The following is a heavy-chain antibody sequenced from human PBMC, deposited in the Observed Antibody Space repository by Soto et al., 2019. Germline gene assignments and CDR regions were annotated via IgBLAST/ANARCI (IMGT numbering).Heavy chain of an antibody. CDR1: GDSLSGTYW. D-gene: IGHD6-19*01. J-gene: IGHJ4*02. CDR3: ARHILVTGTRGFDF. V-gene: IGHV4-4*02. Sequence: QVQLQESGPGLVKPSETLSLTCAVSGDSLSGTYWWSWVRQAPGGGLQWIGEISYSGTTHYDPSLRSRVTISMDKSRSEFSLTLISVTAADSASYYCARHILVTGTRGFDFWGQGILVTVSS. CDR2: ISYSGTT.